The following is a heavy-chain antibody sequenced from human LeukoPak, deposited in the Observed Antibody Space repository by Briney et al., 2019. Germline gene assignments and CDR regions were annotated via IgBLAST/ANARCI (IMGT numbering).Heavy chain of an antibody. D-gene: IGHD2-2*01. Sequence: PSETLSLTCTVSGGSISSSSYYWGWIRQPPGKWLEWIGSIYYSGSTYYNPSLKSRVTISVDTSKNQFSLKLSSVTAADTAVYYCARLLYCSSTSCLYYFDYWGQGTLVTVSS. CDR3: ARLLYCSSTSCLYYFDY. J-gene: IGHJ4*02. V-gene: IGHV4-39*01. CDR2: IYYSGST. CDR1: GGSISSSSYY.